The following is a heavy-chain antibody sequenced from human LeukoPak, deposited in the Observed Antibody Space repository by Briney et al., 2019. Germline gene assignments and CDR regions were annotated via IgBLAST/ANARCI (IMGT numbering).Heavy chain of an antibody. CDR1: GYTFTSYY. D-gene: IGHD3-10*01. J-gene: IGHJ4*02. CDR2: INPSGGST. V-gene: IGHV1-46*01. Sequence: GASVKVSCKASGYTFTSYYMHWVRQAPGQGLEWMGIINPSGGSTSYAQKFQGRVTMTRDMSTSTVYMELSSLRSEDTAVYYCARDYYYGSGSYRPPFGYWGQGTLVTVSS. CDR3: ARDYYYGSGSYRPPFGY.